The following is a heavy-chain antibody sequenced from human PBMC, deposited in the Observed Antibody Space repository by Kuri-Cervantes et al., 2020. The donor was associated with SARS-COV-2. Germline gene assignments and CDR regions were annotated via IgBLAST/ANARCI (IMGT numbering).Heavy chain of an antibody. Sequence: LSCAVSGGSISCGFYYWSWIRQHPGKGLEWIGYIYSSGSTYYNPSLKSLVTISIDTSKNQFSLKLSSVTAADTAVYYCARRGFEGNDYWGQGTLVTVSS. CDR1: GGSISCGFYY. J-gene: IGHJ4*02. CDR3: ARRGFEGNDY. D-gene: IGHD3-16*01. V-gene: IGHV4-31*01. CDR2: IYSSGST.